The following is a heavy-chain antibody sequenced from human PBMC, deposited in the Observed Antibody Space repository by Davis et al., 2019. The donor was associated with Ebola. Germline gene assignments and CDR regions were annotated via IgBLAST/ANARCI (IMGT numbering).Heavy chain of an antibody. CDR2: IGGTGGST. Sequence: PGGSLRLSCAVSGFTFSSYAMSWVRQAPGKGLEWVSVIGGTGGSTYYADSLRGRSTISRDNSKNTLYLQINSLTAEDTAVYYCAKGTGATPAYHFDLWGQGTLVTVSS. J-gene: IGHJ4*02. V-gene: IGHV3-23*01. CDR1: GFTFSSYA. D-gene: IGHD1-26*01. CDR3: AKGTGATPAYHFDL.